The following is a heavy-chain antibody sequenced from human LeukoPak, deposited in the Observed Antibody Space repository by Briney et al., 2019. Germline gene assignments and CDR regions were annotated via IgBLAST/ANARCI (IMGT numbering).Heavy chain of an antibody. J-gene: IGHJ4*02. D-gene: IGHD3-10*01. V-gene: IGHV1-24*01. CDR3: ATGPGGPFDY. CDR2: FDPEDGET. Sequence: ASVKVSCTVSVYTLTELSMHWVRQAPGRGLEWMGGFDPEDGETIYAQKFQGRVTMTEDTSTDTAYMELSSLRSEDTAVYYCATGPGGPFDYWGQGTLVTVSS. CDR1: VYTLTELS.